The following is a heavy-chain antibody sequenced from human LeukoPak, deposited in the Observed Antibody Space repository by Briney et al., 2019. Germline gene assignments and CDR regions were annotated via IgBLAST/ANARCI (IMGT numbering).Heavy chain of an antibody. Sequence: SETLSLICAVYGGSFSGYYWSWIRQPPGKGLEWIGEINHSGSTNYNPSLKSRVTISVDTSKNQFSLKLSSVTAADTAVYYCASWEDGSGSYHATYFDYWGQGTLVTVSS. V-gene: IGHV4-34*01. CDR1: GGSFSGYY. J-gene: IGHJ4*02. CDR2: INHSGST. CDR3: ASWEDGSGSYHATYFDY. D-gene: IGHD3-10*01.